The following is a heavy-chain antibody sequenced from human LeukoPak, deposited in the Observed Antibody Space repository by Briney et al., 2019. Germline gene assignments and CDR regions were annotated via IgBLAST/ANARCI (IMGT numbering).Heavy chain of an antibody. J-gene: IGHJ4*02. D-gene: IGHD6-6*01. CDR3: ARGGGSSSHC. CDR1: GFTVSNDY. V-gene: IGHV3-53*01. Sequence: GGSLRLSCAASGFTVSNDYMSWVRQAPGKGLEWVSIIYSAGTTYYADSVKGRFTISRDHSKNTLYLQMSSLRAEDTAVYYCARGGGSSSHCWGQGTLVTVSS. CDR2: IYSAGTT.